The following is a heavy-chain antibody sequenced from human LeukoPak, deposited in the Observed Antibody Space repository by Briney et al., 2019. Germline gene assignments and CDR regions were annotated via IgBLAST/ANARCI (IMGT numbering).Heavy chain of an antibody. V-gene: IGHV1-8*01. J-gene: IGHJ4*02. Sequence: ASVKVSCKASGFTFTSDDINWVRQATGQGLEWMGWMNPNSGNTGYAQKFQGRITMTRNTSITTAYMELSSLISEDTAVYYCARGGGSSFPGDYWGQGTLVTVSS. CDR2: MNPNSGNT. CDR1: GFTFTSDD. D-gene: IGHD6-13*01. CDR3: ARGGGSSFPGDY.